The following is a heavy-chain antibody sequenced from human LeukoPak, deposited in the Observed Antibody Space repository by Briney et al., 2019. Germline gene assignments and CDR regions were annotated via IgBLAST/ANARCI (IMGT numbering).Heavy chain of an antibody. CDR2: IRYDGNKQ. V-gene: IGHV3-30*02. Sequence: GGSLRLSCAASGFTFSTYGMHWVRQAPGKGLEWVAFIRYDGNKQNYADSVKGRFTISRDNSKNTVYLQMDSLRTEDTAVHYCAKDDPFFDSWGQGTLVTVSS. CDR1: GFTFSTYG. CDR3: AKDDPFFDS. J-gene: IGHJ4*02.